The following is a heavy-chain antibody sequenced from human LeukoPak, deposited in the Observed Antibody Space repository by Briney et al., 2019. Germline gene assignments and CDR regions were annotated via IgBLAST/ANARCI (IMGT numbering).Heavy chain of an antibody. CDR2: IYHSGNT. Sequence: GSLRLSCAASGFTFRTYAMTWVRQAPGKGLEWIGYIYHSGNTSYNVSLKSRVTISVDMSKNQLSLKLSSVTAADTAVYYCARHPRFGSWFDPWGQGTLVTVSS. D-gene: IGHD3-10*01. CDR3: ARHPRFGSWFDP. CDR1: GFTFRTYA. V-gene: IGHV4-59*08. J-gene: IGHJ5*02.